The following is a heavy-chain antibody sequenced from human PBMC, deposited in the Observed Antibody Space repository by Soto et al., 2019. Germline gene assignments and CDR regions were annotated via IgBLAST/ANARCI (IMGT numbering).Heavy chain of an antibody. V-gene: IGHV3-48*01. CDR2: ISSSSTI. Sequence: GGSLRLSCAASGFIFSDYSMNWVRQAPGKGLEWVSHISSSSTILYADSVRGRFTISRDNAKNSLYLQMNSLRAEDTAVYYCAREGAVAGTRGAFDIWGQGTMVTVSS. D-gene: IGHD6-19*01. J-gene: IGHJ3*02. CDR3: AREGAVAGTRGAFDI. CDR1: GFIFSDYS.